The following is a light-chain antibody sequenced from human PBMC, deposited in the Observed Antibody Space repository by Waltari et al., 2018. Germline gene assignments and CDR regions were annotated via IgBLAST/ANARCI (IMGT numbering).Light chain of an antibody. J-gene: IGLJ3*02. CDR2: GQN. CDR3: KCRDRSGGV. Sequence: SSDLTQDPAVSVALGQTVRITCQGDILRTSFGSWYQQRPGQAPVLIFYGQNSRPSGIPDRFSGSTSGNTASLTITGAQAEDEADYYCKCRDRSGGVFGGGTRLTVL. V-gene: IGLV3-19*01. CDR1: ILRTSF.